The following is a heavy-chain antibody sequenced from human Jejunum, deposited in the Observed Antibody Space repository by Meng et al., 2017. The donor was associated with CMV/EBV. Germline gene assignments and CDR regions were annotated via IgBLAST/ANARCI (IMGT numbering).Heavy chain of an antibody. CDR1: SDSINSCY. V-gene: IGHV4-59*13. CDR3: ARGLRGYLLAFDP. CDR2: VSDIGRT. J-gene: IGHJ5*02. D-gene: IGHD3-10*01. Sequence: TVSSDSINSCYWNWIRQPPGKGLGWIGYVSDIGRTNYNASLRSRVTMSLDTSNKHFFLKLSSVTAADTAVYYCARGLRGYLLAFDPWGQGSLVTVSS.